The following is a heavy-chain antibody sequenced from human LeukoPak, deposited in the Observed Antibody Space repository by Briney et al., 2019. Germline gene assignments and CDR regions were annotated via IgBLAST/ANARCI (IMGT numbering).Heavy chain of an antibody. CDR1: GFTFSGSA. CDR2: IRSKANSYAT. CDR3: TRIVVVPAAMEGGYYYYYYMDV. V-gene: IGHV3-73*01. Sequence: GGSLKLSCAASGFTFSGSAMHWVRQASGKGLEWVGRIRSKANSYATAYAASVKGRFTISRDDSKNTAYLQMNSLKTEDTAAYYCTRIVVVPAAMEGGYYYYYYMDVWGKGTTVTVSS. D-gene: IGHD2-2*01. J-gene: IGHJ6*03.